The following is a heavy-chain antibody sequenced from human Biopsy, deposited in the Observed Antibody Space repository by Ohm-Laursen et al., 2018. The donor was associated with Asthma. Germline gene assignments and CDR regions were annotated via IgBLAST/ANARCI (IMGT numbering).Heavy chain of an antibody. J-gene: IGHJ1*01. CDR1: GGSISSYH. V-gene: IGHV4-59*01. Sequence: SETLSLTCSVYGGSISSYHWSWTRQPPGKGLEWIGYVFYGGATNYNPSLKSRVTISVDTSKNQFFLRLSSVTAADTAVYYCARGVVYGGDSYAEYFQHWGQGTLVTVSS. D-gene: IGHD4-23*01. CDR2: VFYGGAT. CDR3: ARGVVYGGDSYAEYFQH.